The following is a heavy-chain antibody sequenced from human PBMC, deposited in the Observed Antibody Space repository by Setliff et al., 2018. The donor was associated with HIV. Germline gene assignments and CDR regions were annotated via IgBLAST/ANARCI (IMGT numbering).Heavy chain of an antibody. D-gene: IGHD3-22*01. Sequence: PSETLSLTCTVSGGSASNSRYYWGWIRQPPGKGLEWIGSIYHSGSTYYNPSLMSRVTISVDTSKDQFSLKLRSVTAADTAVYYCARLTTTYYYDSSAYYHPVWGQGTLVTVSS. CDR2: IYHSGST. J-gene: IGHJ4*02. V-gene: IGHV4-39*07. CDR3: ARLTTTYYYDSSAYYHPV. CDR1: GGSASNSRYY.